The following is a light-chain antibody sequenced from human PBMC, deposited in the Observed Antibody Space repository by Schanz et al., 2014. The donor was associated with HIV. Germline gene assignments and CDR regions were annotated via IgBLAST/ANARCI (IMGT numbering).Light chain of an antibody. V-gene: IGKV3-15*01. CDR3: QQYSDWPPST. Sequence: EIVLTQSPATLSLSPGERATLSCRASQSVSSSYLAWYQHKPGQAPRLLIYGAFTRATGIPVRFSGRGSGTEFTLTISGLQSEDFALYYCQQYSDWPPSTFGQGTKVEIK. CDR1: QSVSSSY. J-gene: IGKJ2*01. CDR2: GAF.